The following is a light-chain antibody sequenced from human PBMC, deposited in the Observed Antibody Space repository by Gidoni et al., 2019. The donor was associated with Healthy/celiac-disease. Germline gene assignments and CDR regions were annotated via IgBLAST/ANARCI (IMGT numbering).Light chain of an antibody. V-gene: IGKV1-39*01. CDR1: QRISSY. CDR3: QQSYRLWT. Sequence: DVQMTQSPSSLSASVGDRATITCRASQRISSYLNWYQQKPGKAPKLLIYAASSLQSGVPSRFSGSGSGTDFTLTISSLQPEDFATYYCQQSYRLWTFGQGTKVEIK. CDR2: AAS. J-gene: IGKJ1*01.